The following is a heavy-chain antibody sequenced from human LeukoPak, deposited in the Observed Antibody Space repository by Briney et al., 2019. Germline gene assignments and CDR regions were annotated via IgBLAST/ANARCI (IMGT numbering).Heavy chain of an antibody. V-gene: IGHV3-53*01. Sequence: GGSLRLSCAASGFTVSLSYMNWFRQAPGKGLEWVSVIYSGGGTYYAESVKGRFTISRDHSKNTLFLQMSSLKAEDTAVYYCARRMSTSWAGDYWGQGTLVTVSS. CDR1: GFTVSLSY. D-gene: IGHD6-13*01. J-gene: IGHJ4*02. CDR3: ARRMSTSWAGDY. CDR2: IYSGGGT.